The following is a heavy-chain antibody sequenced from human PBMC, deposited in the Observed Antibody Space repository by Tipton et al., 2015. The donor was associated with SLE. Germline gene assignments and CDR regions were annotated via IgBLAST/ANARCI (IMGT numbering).Heavy chain of an antibody. D-gene: IGHD2-15*01. Sequence: TLSLTCTVSGGSISSYYWSWIRQPPGKGLEWIGYIYYSGSANYNPSLKSRVTISVDTSKNQFSLNLSSVTTADTAVYYCARQRGGDFDYWGQGTLVTVSS. J-gene: IGHJ4*02. CDR2: IYYSGSA. CDR3: ARQRGGDFDY. V-gene: IGHV4-59*08. CDR1: GGSISSYY.